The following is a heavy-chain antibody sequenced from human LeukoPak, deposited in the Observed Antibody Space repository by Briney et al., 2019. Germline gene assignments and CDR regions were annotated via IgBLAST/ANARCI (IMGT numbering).Heavy chain of an antibody. Sequence: SETLSLTCTVSGGSISSYYWSWIRQPPGKGLEWIGYIYYSGSTNYNPSLKSRVTISVDTSKNQFSLKLSSVTAAGTAVYYCARGVRYFDWLPPGAFDIWGQGTMVTVSS. J-gene: IGHJ3*02. V-gene: IGHV4-59*01. CDR2: IYYSGST. CDR1: GGSISSYY. CDR3: ARGVRYFDWLPPGAFDI. D-gene: IGHD3-9*01.